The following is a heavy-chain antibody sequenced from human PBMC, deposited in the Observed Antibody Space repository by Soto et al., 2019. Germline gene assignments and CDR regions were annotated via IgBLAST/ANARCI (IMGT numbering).Heavy chain of an antibody. Sequence: KPSETLSVTCTVSGGSISGSYWSWIRQTPGKVLEWVGYIHYSGSTNYNPSLKSRVTMSVDSAKNQFSLQLSSVTAADTAVYFCTKYRRTHAERYSFDYWGQGALVTVSS. D-gene: IGHD2-15*01. V-gene: IGHV4-59*01. CDR1: GGSISGSY. CDR3: TKYRRTHAERYSFDY. J-gene: IGHJ4*02. CDR2: IHYSGST.